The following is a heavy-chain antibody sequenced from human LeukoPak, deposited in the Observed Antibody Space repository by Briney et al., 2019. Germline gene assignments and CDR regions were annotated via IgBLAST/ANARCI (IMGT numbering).Heavy chain of an antibody. Sequence: SETLSLTCTVSAGSFSIYYWSWIRQPAGKGLEWIGRIYTSGSTNYIPSLKSRVTMSVDTSKNQFSLNLSSVTAADTAVYYCAKDDWYYPHSLGQGTLVTVSS. CDR2: IYTSGST. D-gene: IGHD2-21*02. CDR3: AKDDWYYPHS. V-gene: IGHV4-4*07. CDR1: AGSFSIYY. J-gene: IGHJ5*02.